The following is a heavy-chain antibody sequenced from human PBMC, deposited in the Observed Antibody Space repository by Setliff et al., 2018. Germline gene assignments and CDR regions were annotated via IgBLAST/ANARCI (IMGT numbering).Heavy chain of an antibody. CDR3: ARDRGSNNSPEDFDY. D-gene: IGHD1-1*01. Sequence: PSETLSLTCTVSGASISSGSYYWSWIRQPAGKGLEWTGHIHSSGSANYSSSLGSRLTMSLDPSKNQFFLKVRSVTAADTAVYYCARDRGSNNSPEDFDYWGLGTLVTVSS. CDR2: IHSSGSA. V-gene: IGHV4-61*09. CDR1: GASISSGSYY. J-gene: IGHJ4*02.